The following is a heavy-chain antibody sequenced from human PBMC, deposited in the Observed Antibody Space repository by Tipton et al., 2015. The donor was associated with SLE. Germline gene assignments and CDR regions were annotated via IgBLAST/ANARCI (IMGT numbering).Heavy chain of an antibody. D-gene: IGHD6-13*01. CDR2: INHSGST. CDR1: GGSFSGYY. V-gene: IGHV4-34*01. Sequence: TLSLTCAVYGGSFSGYYWSWIRQPPGKGLEWIGEINHSGSTNYNPSLKSRVTISVDTSKNQFSLKLSSVTAADTAVYYCARDSSRGFDYWGQGTLVTVSS. CDR3: ARDSSRGFDY. J-gene: IGHJ4*02.